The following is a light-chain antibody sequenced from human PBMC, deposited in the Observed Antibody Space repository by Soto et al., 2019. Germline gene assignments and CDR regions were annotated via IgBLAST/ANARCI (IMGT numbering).Light chain of an antibody. CDR2: DAS. Sequence: DIQMTQSPSTLSPSVGDRVTITCRASLSISDWLAWYQQKPGKAPKLLIFDASSLKSGVPSRFIGSGSGTEFTLPISGLQPAAVATYYFLQYSSNSWTGGQGTKVEIK. V-gene: IGKV1-5*01. J-gene: IGKJ1*01. CDR1: LSISDW. CDR3: LQYSSNSWT.